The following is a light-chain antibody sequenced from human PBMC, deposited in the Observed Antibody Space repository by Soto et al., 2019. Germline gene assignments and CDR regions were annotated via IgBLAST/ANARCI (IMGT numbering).Light chain of an antibody. Sequence: EIVLTQSPATLSLSPGEGATLSCRASQSVGRYLAWYQQKPGQAPRLLIYDASNRATGIPARFSGSGSGTDFTLTISSLAPEDFALYYCQQRSTWPPAFGQGTKLE. V-gene: IGKV3-11*01. CDR1: QSVGRY. CDR3: QQRSTWPPA. CDR2: DAS. J-gene: IGKJ2*01.